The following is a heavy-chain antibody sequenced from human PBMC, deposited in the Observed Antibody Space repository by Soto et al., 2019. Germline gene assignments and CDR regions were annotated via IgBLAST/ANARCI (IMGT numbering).Heavy chain of an antibody. Sequence: QVQLVLNGAEVKKTGASENVSCKASSYTFSSYRMTWVRQPPGQGLEWIGWITAYNGNRNYAQELRGRVTTTTNSSTSTAKMELRSLRSDDTAVYYCARLCRDGCNFGYWGQGTLVTVSS. D-gene: IGHD6-19*01. CDR3: ARLCRDGCNFGY. V-gene: IGHV1-18*01. CDR1: SYTFSSYR. J-gene: IGHJ4*02. CDR2: ITAYNGNR.